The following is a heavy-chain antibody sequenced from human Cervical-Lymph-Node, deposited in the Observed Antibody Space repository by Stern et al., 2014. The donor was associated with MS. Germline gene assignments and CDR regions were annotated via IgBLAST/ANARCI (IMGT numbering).Heavy chain of an antibody. CDR1: GYNFGDYW. CDR3: ARHQPAATFAMDV. CDR2: ILPADSDS. V-gene: IGHV5-51*01. J-gene: IGHJ6*02. Sequence: EVQLVESGAEVKKPGESLKISCKGSGYNFGDYWIGWVRQKPGKRLEWMGTILPADSDSRYSPSFEGQVTISADESISTAFLQSSSLKASDTGIYYCARHQPAATFAMDVWGQGTTVIVSS. D-gene: IGHD2-2*01.